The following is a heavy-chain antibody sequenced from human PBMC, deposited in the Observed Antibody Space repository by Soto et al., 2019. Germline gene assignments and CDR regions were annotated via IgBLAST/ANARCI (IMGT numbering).Heavy chain of an antibody. D-gene: IGHD2-2*01. Sequence: GGPLRLSCAASGFTFSSYWMSWVRQAPGKGLEWVANIKQDGSEKYYVDSVKGRFTISRDNAKNSLYLQMNSLRAEDTAVYYCAREYCSSTSCYDAFDIWGQGTMVTVSS. CDR3: AREYCSSTSCYDAFDI. CDR1: GFTFSSYW. CDR2: IKQDGSEK. J-gene: IGHJ3*02. V-gene: IGHV3-7*01.